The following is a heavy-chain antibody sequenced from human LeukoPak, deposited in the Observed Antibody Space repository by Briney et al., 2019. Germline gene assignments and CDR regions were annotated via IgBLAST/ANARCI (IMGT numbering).Heavy chain of an antibody. CDR3: AKAHASAHNSNYYDTSGEGY. CDR2: ISGSGGST. D-gene: IGHD3-22*01. V-gene: IGHV3-23*01. CDR1: GFTFSSYG. J-gene: IGHJ4*02. Sequence: GGSLRLSCAASGFTFSSYGMSWVRQAPGKGLEWVSAISGSGGSTYYADSVKGRFTISRDNSKNTLYLQMNSLRAEDTAVYYCAKAHASAHNSNYYDTSGEGYWGQGTLVTVSS.